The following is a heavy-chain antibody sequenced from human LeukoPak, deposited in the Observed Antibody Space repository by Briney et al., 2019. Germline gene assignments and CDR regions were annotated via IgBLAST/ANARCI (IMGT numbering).Heavy chain of an antibody. CDR2: IYYSGST. CDR1: GGSISSGGYY. V-gene: IGHV4-61*08. D-gene: IGHD3-3*01. Sequence: SQTLSLTCTVSGGSISSGGYYWSWIRQPPGKGLEWIGYIYYSGSTNYNPSLKSRVTISVDTSKNQFSLKLSSVTAADTAVYYCARGSGNYDFWSGYSDFDYWGQGTLVTVSS. CDR3: ARGSGNYDFWSGYSDFDY. J-gene: IGHJ4*02.